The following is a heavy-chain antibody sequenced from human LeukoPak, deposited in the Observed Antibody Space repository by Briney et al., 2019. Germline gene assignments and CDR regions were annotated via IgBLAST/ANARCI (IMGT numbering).Heavy chain of an antibody. Sequence: GGSLRLSCAASGFTFSNAWMSWVRQAPRKGLEWVGRIKSKTDGGTTDYAAPVKGRFTISRDDSKNTLYLQMNSLKTEDTAVYYCTTQYYGSGSYYSYGMDVWGQGTTVTVSS. CDR1: GFTFSNAW. J-gene: IGHJ6*02. CDR2: IKSKTDGGTT. CDR3: TTQYYGSGSYYSYGMDV. V-gene: IGHV3-15*01. D-gene: IGHD3-10*01.